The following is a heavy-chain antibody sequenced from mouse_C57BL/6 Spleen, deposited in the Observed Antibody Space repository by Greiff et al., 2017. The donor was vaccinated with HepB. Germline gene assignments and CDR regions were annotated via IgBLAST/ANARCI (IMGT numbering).Heavy chain of an antibody. CDR3: TREDDYYAMDY. V-gene: IGHV5-9-1*02. CDR2: ISSGGDYI. Sequence: EVKLVESGEGLVKPGGSLKLSCAASGFTFSSYAMSWVRQTPEKRLEWVAYISSGGDYIYYADTVKGRFTISRDNARNTLYLQMSSLKSEDTAMYYCTREDDYYAMDYWGQGTSVTVSS. J-gene: IGHJ4*01. CDR1: GFTFSSYA.